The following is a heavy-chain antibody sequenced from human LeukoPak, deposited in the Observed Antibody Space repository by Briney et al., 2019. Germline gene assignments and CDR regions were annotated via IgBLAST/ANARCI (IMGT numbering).Heavy chain of an antibody. D-gene: IGHD4-17*01. J-gene: IGHJ4*02. CDR3: ARVKWNYGDPRYYALDY. V-gene: IGHV3-21*01. CDR1: GFTFQGSA. Sequence: GGSLRLSCAASGFTFQGSAMHWVRQAPGKGLEWVSSISSSSSYIYYADSVKGRFTISRDNAKNSLYLQMNSLRAEDTAVYYCARVKWNYGDPRYYALDYWGQGTLVTVSS. CDR2: ISSSSSYI.